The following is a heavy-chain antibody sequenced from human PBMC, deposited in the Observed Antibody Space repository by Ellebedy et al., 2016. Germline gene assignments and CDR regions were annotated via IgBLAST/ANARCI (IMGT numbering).Heavy chain of an antibody. CDR2: ITGSGDRT. J-gene: IGHJ4*02. Sequence: GESLKISCAASGFTFSTSAMSWVRQAPGKGPEWVSTITGSGDRTNYADSVKGRFTISRDSSKNTLYLDMDSLRAEDTAIYYCAKCRHINGCLLDYWGQGTLVTVSS. CDR3: AKCRHINGCLLDY. V-gene: IGHV3-23*01. CDR1: GFTFSTSA. D-gene: IGHD6-19*01.